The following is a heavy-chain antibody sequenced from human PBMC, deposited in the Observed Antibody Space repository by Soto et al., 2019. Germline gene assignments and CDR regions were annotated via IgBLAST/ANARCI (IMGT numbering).Heavy chain of an antibody. D-gene: IGHD6-25*01. CDR1: GFTFSSYA. V-gene: IGHV3-23*01. CDR3: AKEALGPAAKGRSPHFDY. J-gene: IGHJ4*02. CDR2: ITDSGGRT. Sequence: EVQLLESGGGLVQPGGSLRLSCAASGFTFSSYAVSWVRRAPGKGLEWLSVITDSGGRTYYAESAKGRFTISRDNSKNTLYLQMNSLTAEDTAVYYCAKEALGPAAKGRSPHFDYWGQGTQVTVSS.